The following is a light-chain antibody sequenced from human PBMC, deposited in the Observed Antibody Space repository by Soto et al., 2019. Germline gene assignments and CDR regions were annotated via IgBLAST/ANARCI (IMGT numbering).Light chain of an antibody. J-gene: IGLJ1*01. V-gene: IGLV2-14*01. CDR2: EVN. Sequence: QSALAQPASLSGSPGQSITISCTGTSSDIGAYAYVSWFQQHPGKAPKLMISEVNHRPSGVSNRFSGSKSGNTAYLAISGFQVEDEAEYFCFSFTTTCTHVFGTGTKVTVL. CDR1: SSDIGAYAY. CDR3: FSFTTTCTHV.